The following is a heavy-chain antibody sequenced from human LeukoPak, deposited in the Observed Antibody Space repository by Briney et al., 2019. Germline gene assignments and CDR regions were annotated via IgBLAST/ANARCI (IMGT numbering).Heavy chain of an antibody. CDR2: INPSGGST. D-gene: IGHD6-19*01. Sequence: AASVKVSCKASGYTFTSYYMHWVRQAPGQELEWLGIINPSGGSTSYAQKFQGRVTMTRDTSTSTVYMELSSLRSEDTAVYYCARGSSGWYSVAYWGQGTLVTVSS. CDR1: GYTFTSYY. J-gene: IGHJ4*02. V-gene: IGHV1-46*01. CDR3: ARGSSGWYSVAY.